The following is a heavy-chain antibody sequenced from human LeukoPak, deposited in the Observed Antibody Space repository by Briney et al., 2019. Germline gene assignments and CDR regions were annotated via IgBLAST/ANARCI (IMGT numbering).Heavy chain of an antibody. CDR2: ISYDGINK. D-gene: IGHD6-13*01. CDR3: ARVRGIAAAATYFGSVHDAFDI. Sequence: PGGSLRLSCAASGFTFSNYAMHWVRQAPGKGLEWVAVISYDGINKNCADSVKGRFTISRDNSENTLYLQVDSLRVEDTAVYYCARVRGIAAAATYFGSVHDAFDIWGQGTMVTVSS. J-gene: IGHJ3*02. CDR1: GFTFSNYA. V-gene: IGHV3-30*04.